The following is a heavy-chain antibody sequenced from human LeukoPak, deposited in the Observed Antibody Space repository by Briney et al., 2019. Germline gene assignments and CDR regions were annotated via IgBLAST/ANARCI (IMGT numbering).Heavy chain of an antibody. CDR3: ARYNYYDSSGPSDAFDI. D-gene: IGHD3-22*01. V-gene: IGHV4-30-2*01. Sequence: SQTLSLTCAVSGGSISSGGCYWSWIRQPPGKGLEWIGYIYHSGSTYYNPSLKSRVTISVDRSKNQFSLKLSSVTAADTAVYYCARYNYYDSSGPSDAFDIWGQGTMVTVSS. CDR1: GGSISSGGCY. CDR2: IYHSGST. J-gene: IGHJ3*02.